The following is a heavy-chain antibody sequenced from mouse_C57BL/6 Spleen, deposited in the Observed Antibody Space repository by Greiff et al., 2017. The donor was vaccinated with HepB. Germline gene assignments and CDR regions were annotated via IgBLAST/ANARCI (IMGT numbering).Heavy chain of an antibody. Sequence: EVKVVESEGGLVQPGSSMKLSCTASGFTFSDYYMAWVRQVPEKGLEWVANINYDGSSTYYLDSLQSRFIISRDNAKNILYLQMSSLKSEDTATYYCARGYDGYSYYFDYWGQGTTLTVSS. CDR1: GFTFSDYY. J-gene: IGHJ2*01. CDR3: ARGYDGYSYYFDY. D-gene: IGHD2-3*01. CDR2: INYDGSST. V-gene: IGHV5-16*01.